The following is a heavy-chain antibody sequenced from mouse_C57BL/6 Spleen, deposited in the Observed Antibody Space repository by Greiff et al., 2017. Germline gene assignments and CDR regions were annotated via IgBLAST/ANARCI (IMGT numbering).Heavy chain of an antibody. CDR1: GYSFTDYN. CDR2: INPNYGTT. Sequence: VHVKQSGPELVKPGASVKISCKASGYSFTDYNMNWVKQSNGKSLEWIGVINPNYGTTSYNQKFKGKATLTVDQSSSTAYMQLNSLTSEDSAVYYCASMVTTTRVAYWGQGTLVTVSA. D-gene: IGHD2-2*01. CDR3: ASMVTTTRVAY. J-gene: IGHJ3*01. V-gene: IGHV1-39*01.